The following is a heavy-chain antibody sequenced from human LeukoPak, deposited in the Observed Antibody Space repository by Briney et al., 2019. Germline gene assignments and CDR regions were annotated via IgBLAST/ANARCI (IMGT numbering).Heavy chain of an antibody. V-gene: IGHV3-7*01. CDR1: GFTFSRYW. D-gene: IGHD3-22*01. Sequence: GGSLRLSCAASGFTFSRYWMSWVRQAPGKGLEWVAYTNHDGSEKHHVDSVKGRFTISRDNAKNSLFLQMNSLSAEDTAVYYCAREEGIDGSGYYYVLGYWGQGTLVTVSS. CDR3: AREEGIDGSGYYYVLGY. CDR2: TNHDGSEK. J-gene: IGHJ4*02.